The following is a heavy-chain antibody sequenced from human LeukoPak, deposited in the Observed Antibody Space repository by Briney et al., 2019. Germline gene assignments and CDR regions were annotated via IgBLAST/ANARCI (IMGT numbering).Heavy chain of an antibody. Sequence: ASVKVSCKASGYTFTSYGISWVRQAPGQGLEWMGWISAYNGNTNYAQKLQGRVTMTTDTSTNTAYMELRSLRSDDTAVYYCARIRRLTLPYSSGWGYYFDYWGQGTLVTVSS. CDR1: GYTFTSYG. J-gene: IGHJ4*02. V-gene: IGHV1-18*01. CDR2: ISAYNGNT. D-gene: IGHD6-19*01. CDR3: ARIRRLTLPYSSGWGYYFDY.